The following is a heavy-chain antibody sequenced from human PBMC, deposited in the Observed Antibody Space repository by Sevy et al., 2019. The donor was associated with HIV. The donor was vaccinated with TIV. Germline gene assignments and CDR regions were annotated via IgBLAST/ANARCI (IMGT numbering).Heavy chain of an antibody. Sequence: GGSLRLSCTASGFTFTTYAMSWVRQAPGKGLEWVSSISGSGRFTYYADFVEGRFIISRDNSKNTLSVQMNSLRAEDTAVYYCAKGFCSGATCPRDYYYYGMDVWGQGTTVTVSS. J-gene: IGHJ6*02. CDR1: GFTFTTYA. CDR3: AKGFCSGATCPRDYYYYGMDV. D-gene: IGHD2-15*01. V-gene: IGHV3-23*01. CDR2: ISGSGRFT.